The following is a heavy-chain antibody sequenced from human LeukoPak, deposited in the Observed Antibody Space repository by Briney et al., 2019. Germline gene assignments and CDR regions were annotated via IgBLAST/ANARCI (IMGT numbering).Heavy chain of an antibody. D-gene: IGHD3-22*01. CDR3: ERAADFYDSSGLYRLGAFDI. Sequence: GASVKVSCKASGYIFTSYGISWVRQAPGQGLEWMGWISAYNGNSNYAQKFQGRVSMTTDTSTNTAYMELRSLSSDATAVYYCERAADFYDSSGLYRLGAFDIWGQGTMVTVSS. CDR1: GYIFTSYG. V-gene: IGHV1-18*01. J-gene: IGHJ3*02. CDR2: ISAYNGNS.